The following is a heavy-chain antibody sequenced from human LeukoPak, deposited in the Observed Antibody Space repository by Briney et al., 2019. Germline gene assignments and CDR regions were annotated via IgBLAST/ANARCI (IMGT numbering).Heavy chain of an antibody. J-gene: IGHJ4*02. CDR3: ARVYTSSWYGDC. Sequence: GGSLRLSCAASGFTFNDYNMNWVRQAPGKGLEWISYISRSSSTIYYADSVKGRFTISRDDAKNSLYLQMSSLRAEDTAVYYCARVYTSSWYGDCWGQGTLVTVSS. CDR1: GFTFNDYN. CDR2: ISRSSSTI. D-gene: IGHD6-13*01. V-gene: IGHV3-48*01.